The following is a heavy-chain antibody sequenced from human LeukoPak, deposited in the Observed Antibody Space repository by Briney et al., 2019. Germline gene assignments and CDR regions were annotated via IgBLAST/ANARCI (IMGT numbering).Heavy chain of an antibody. J-gene: IGHJ4*02. CDR2: IRSKAYGGTT. CDR3: TNHNYDGSGHTILFDY. V-gene: IGHV3-49*04. Sequence: GSLSLSCTASGFPFGDYTMSWVRQAPGKGLEWVGFIRSKAYGGTTEYAASVKGRFTISRDDSKSIAYLQMNSLKTEDTAVYYCTNHNYDGSGHTILFDYWGQGTLVTVSS. CDR1: GFPFGDYT. D-gene: IGHD3-22*01.